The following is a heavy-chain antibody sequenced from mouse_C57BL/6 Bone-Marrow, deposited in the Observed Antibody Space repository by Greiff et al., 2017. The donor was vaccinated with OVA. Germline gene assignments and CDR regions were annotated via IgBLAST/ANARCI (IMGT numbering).Heavy chain of an antibody. V-gene: IGHV7-1*01. CDR2: SRNTANDSTT. CDR3: ARANREVLDY. Sequence: EVMLVESGGGLVQPGRSLRLSCATSGFTFSGFYMEWVRQAPGKGLEWIAASRNTANDSTTEYSASVKGRFIVSRDTSKSTLYLQMSARRAEDTAMYYCARANREVLDYWGQGTTLTVSA. CDR1: GFTFSGFY. J-gene: IGHJ2*01.